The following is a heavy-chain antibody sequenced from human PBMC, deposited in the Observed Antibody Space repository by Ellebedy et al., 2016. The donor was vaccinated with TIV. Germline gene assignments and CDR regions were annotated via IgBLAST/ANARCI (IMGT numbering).Heavy chain of an antibody. J-gene: IGHJ4*02. CDR2: IYYSGST. V-gene: IGHV4-30-4*01. Sequence: SETLSLXXTVSGGSINSGDYYWTWIRQPPGKGLEWIGYIYYSGSTYYIPSLQSRATISIDTSKNQFSLRLRSVTAADTAVYYCARLDDDFGDCDYWGPGTLVAVSS. CDR1: GGSINSGDYY. CDR3: ARLDDDFGDCDY. D-gene: IGHD4-17*01.